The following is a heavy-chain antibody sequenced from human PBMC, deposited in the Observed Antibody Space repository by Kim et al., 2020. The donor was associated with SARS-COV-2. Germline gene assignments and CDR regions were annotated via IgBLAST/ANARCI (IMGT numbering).Heavy chain of an antibody. CDR1: GFTFSSYE. CDR2: ISSSGSTI. CDR3: ALYDILTGPYYYYGMDV. D-gene: IGHD3-9*01. J-gene: IGHJ6*02. V-gene: IGHV3-48*03. Sequence: GGSLRLSCAASGFTFSSYEMNWVRQAPGKGLEWVSYISSSGSTIYYADSVKGRFTISRDNAKNSLYLQMNSLRAEDTAVYYCALYDILTGPYYYYGMDVWGQGTTVTVSS.